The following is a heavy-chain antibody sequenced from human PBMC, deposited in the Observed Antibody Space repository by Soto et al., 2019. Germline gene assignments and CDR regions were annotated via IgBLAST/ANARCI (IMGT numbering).Heavy chain of an antibody. CDR3: ATDYVGKDGAS. J-gene: IGHJ5*02. V-gene: IGHV1-69*08. CDR2: IIPILGIA. CDR1: GGTFSSYT. Sequence: QVQLVQSGAEVKKPGSSVKVSCKASGGTFSSYTISWVRQAPGQGLEWMGRIIPILGIANYAQKFQGRVTITADKSTSTPYMELSSLSSEDTAVYYCATDYVGKDGASWRQGTLVTVSS. D-gene: IGHD2-8*01.